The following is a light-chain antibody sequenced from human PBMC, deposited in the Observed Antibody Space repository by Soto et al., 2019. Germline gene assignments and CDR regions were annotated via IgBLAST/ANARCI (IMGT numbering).Light chain of an antibody. CDR3: AAWDDSLNGCV. V-gene: IGLV1-44*01. J-gene: IGLJ3*02. Sequence: QSVLTQPPSASGTPGQRVTIDCSGSSSNIGSNTVNWYQQLPGTAPKLLIYTNNQRHSGVTDRFSGSKSGTSASLAISGLQSDDEADYYCAAWDDSLNGCVFGGGTKVTVL. CDR1: SSNIGSNT. CDR2: TNN.